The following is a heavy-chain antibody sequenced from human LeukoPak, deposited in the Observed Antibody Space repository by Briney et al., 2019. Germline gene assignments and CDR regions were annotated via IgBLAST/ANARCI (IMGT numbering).Heavy chain of an antibody. CDR2: ISGSGDST. CDR1: GFTFSSYV. Sequence: GGSLRLSCAASGFTFSSYVVSWVRQAPGKGLEWVSGISGSGDSTYYADSVKGRFTISRDNSKNTLNLQMNSLRAEDTAIYYCAKDDYHDSSTAYWGQGTLVTVSS. V-gene: IGHV3-23*01. CDR3: AKDDYHDSSTAY. J-gene: IGHJ4*02. D-gene: IGHD3-22*01.